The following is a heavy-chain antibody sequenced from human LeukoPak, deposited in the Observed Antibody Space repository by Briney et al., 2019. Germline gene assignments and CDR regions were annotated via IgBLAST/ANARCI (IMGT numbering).Heavy chain of an antibody. D-gene: IGHD1-26*01. CDR2: ISSSSSYI. CDR1: GFTFSSYS. J-gene: IGHJ4*02. V-gene: IGHV3-21*01. Sequence: GGSLRLSCAASGFTFSSYSMNWVRQAPGKGLEWVSSISSSSSYIYYADSVKGRFTISRDNAKNSLYLQLNSLRAEDTAVYFCAKPPCHHRERLLAFYYWGQGTPVTPSS. CDR3: AKPPCHHRERLLAFYY.